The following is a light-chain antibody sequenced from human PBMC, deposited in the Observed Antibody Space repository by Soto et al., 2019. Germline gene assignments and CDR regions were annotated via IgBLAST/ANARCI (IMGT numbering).Light chain of an antibody. Sequence: EIVMTQSPATLSVSPGERATLSCRASQSVSSNLAWYQQKPGQTPRLLIYGASTRATGIPARFSGSASGTQFTLTISSLQSEDFAVYYCQQYNNRPPLTFGGGNKEEIK. V-gene: IGKV3-15*01. J-gene: IGKJ4*01. CDR2: GAS. CDR1: QSVSSN. CDR3: QQYNNRPPLT.